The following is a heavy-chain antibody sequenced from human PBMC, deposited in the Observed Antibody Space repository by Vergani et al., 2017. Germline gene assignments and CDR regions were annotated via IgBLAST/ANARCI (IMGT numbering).Heavy chain of an antibody. J-gene: IGHJ3*02. CDR2: IYHSGGT. Sequence: QVRLQESGPGLVKTSQTLSLTCSVSGASISGSDFYWTWIRQPPGKGLVFIGYIYHSGGTFYNPSLKSRVTISVDTSKNQLSLRLTSVTAADTAIYYCARPPSGTSDSYDIWGQGTLVTVSS. CDR1: GASISGSDFY. V-gene: IGHV4-30-4*08. D-gene: IGHD1-7*01. CDR3: ARPPSGTSDSYDI.